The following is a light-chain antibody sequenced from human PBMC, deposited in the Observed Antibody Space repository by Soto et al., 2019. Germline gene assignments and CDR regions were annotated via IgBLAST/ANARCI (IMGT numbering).Light chain of an antibody. J-gene: IGLJ1*01. V-gene: IGLV1-44*01. CDR2: NSY. CDR3: APWDASLNGYV. Sequence: QSVLTQPPSASGTPGQRVTISCSGSSSNIGSKTVNWYQQLPGTVPKLLIYNSYQRPSGVPDRFSGSKSGTSASLAISGLHSEDEADYYCAPWDASLNGYVFGAGTKVTVL. CDR1: SSNIGSKT.